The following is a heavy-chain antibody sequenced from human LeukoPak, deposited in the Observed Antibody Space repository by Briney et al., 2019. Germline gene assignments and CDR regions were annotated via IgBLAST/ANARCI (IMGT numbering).Heavy chain of an antibody. CDR3: ARGYCSSTCCSWFDP. J-gene: IGHJ5*02. V-gene: IGHV1-2*02. D-gene: IGHD2-2*01. Sequence: ASVKVSCKASGYTFTGYYMHWVRQAPGQGLEWMGWINPNSGGTNYAQKFQGRVTMTRDTSISTAYMELSRLRSDDTAVYYCARGYCSSTCCSWFDPWGQGTLVTVSS. CDR2: INPNSGGT. CDR1: GYTFTGYY.